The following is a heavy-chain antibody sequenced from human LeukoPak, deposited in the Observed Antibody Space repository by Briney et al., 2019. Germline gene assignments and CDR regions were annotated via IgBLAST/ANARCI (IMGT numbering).Heavy chain of an antibody. CDR2: IKSKTDGGTT. D-gene: IGHD3-10*01. V-gene: IGHV3-15*01. CDR1: GFTFSNAW. J-gene: IGHJ6*02. CDR3: TTDGSGSYPAGYYYYYGMDV. Sequence: GGSLRLSCAASGFTFSNAWMSWVRQAPGKGLEWVGRIKSKTDGGTTDYAAPVKGRFNISRDDSKNTLYLQMNSLKTEDTAVYYCTTDGSGSYPAGYYYYYGMDVWGQGTTVTVSS.